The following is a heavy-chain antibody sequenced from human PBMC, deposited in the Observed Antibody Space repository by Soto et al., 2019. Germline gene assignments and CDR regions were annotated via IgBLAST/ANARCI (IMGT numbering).Heavy chain of an antibody. CDR2: ISYDGSNK. V-gene: IGHV3-30*03. D-gene: IGHD3-16*01. CDR3: ARGLGYYDYVWGSYPWGGMDV. J-gene: IGHJ6*02. CDR1: GFTFSSYG. Sequence: QVQLVESGGGVVQPGRSLRLSCAASGFTFSSYGMHWVRQAPGKGLEWVAVISYDGSNKYYADSVKGRFTISRDNSKNTLYLQMNSLRAGDTAVYYCARGLGYYDYVWGSYPWGGMDVWGQGTTVTVSS.